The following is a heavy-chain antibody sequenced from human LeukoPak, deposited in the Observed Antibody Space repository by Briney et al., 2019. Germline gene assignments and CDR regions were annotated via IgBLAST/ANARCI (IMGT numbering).Heavy chain of an antibody. CDR1: GGSISSGSYY. J-gene: IGHJ4*02. CDR3: ARHGSGFDWFHPKVVDY. V-gene: IGHV4-61*02. Sequence: PSQTLSLTCTVSGGSISSGSYYWSWIRQPAGKGLEWIGRIYTSGSTNYNTSLKSRVTISVDTSKNQFSLKLSSVTAADTAVYYCARHGSGFDWFHPKVVDYWGQGTLVTVSS. D-gene: IGHD3-9*01. CDR2: IYTSGST.